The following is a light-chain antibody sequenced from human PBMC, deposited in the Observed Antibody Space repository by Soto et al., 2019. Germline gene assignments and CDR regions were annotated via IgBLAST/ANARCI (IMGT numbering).Light chain of an antibody. CDR2: GAS. V-gene: IGKV1-9*01. CDR1: QAISGF. J-gene: IGKJ2*01. Sequence: IQLTQSPSSLSASVGDRVTITCRASQAISGFLVWYQQNTGQAPKLLIYGASTLQSGVPSRFRGSGSGTDFTLTISSLQPEDIATYYCQQFKRYPYTFGQGTKLEIK. CDR3: QQFKRYPYT.